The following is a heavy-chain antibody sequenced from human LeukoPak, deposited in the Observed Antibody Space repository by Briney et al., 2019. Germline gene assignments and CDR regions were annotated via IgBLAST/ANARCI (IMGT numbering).Heavy chain of an antibody. D-gene: IGHD2-15*01. CDR1: GGSISSYY. V-gene: IGHV4-59*01. J-gene: IGHJ3*02. Sequence: KPSETLSLTCTVSGGSISSYYWSWIRQPPGKGLEWIGDIYYSGSTNYNPSLKSRVTISVDTSKNQFSLKLSPVTAADTAVYYCARAHDIVVVVAATHDAFDIWGQGTMVTVSS. CDR3: ARAHDIVVVVAATHDAFDI. CDR2: IYYSGST.